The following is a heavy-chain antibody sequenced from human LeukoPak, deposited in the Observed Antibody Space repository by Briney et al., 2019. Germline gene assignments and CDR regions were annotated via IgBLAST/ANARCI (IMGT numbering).Heavy chain of an antibody. V-gene: IGHV4-4*07. CDR2: IYTSGIT. Sequence: SETLSLTCTVSGVSISAYYWTWIRQPAGKGLEWIGRIYTSGITNYNPSLESRLTMSLDTSKNQISLRLSSVTAADTAVYYCARFESDVFDIWGQGTMVTVSS. J-gene: IGHJ3*02. CDR1: GVSISAYY. CDR3: ARFESDVFDI.